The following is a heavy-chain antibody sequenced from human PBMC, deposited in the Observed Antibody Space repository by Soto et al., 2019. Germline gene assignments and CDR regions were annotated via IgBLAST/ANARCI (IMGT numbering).Heavy chain of an antibody. CDR3: ARRYGGTHDY. CDR1: GGSISSYY. V-gene: IGHV4-59*08. J-gene: IGHJ4*02. Sequence: QVQLQESGPGLVKPSETLSLTCTVSGGSISSYYWSWIRQPPGKGLEWIGYIYYSGSTNYNPSLKSRVTISVDTSKNQFSLKFSSVTAADTAVYYCARRYGGTHDYWGQGTLVTVSS. D-gene: IGHD4-17*01. CDR2: IYYSGST.